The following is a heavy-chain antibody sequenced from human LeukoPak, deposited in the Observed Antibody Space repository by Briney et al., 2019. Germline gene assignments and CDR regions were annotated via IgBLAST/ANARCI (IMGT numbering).Heavy chain of an antibody. Sequence: GRSLRLSCAASGFTFSSYGMHWVRQAPGKGLEWVSYISSSGSTIYYADSVKGRFTISRDNAKNSLYLQMNSLRAEDTAVYYCARETQYSSSSPNWFDPWGQGTLVTVSS. J-gene: IGHJ5*02. D-gene: IGHD6-6*01. CDR3: ARETQYSSSSPNWFDP. V-gene: IGHV3-48*04. CDR2: ISSSGSTI. CDR1: GFTFSSYG.